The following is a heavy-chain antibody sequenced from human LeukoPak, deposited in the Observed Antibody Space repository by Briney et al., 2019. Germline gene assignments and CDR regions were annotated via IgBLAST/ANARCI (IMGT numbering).Heavy chain of an antibody. Sequence: GALRLSCAASGFTFSSYAMHWVRQAPGKGLKWVAVISYDGSNKYYADSVKGRFTISRDNSKNTLYLQMNSLRAEDTAVYYCASVAPKPYSCGYRYGVLLFDYWGQGTLVTVSS. V-gene: IGHV3-30-3*01. CDR2: ISYDGSNK. CDR3: ASVAPKPYSCGYRYGVLLFDY. CDR1: GFTFSSYA. J-gene: IGHJ4*02. D-gene: IGHD5-18*01.